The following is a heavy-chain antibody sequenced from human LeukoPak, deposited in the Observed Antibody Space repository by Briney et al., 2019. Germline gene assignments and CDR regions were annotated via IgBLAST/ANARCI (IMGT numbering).Heavy chain of an antibody. J-gene: IGHJ6*02. CDR2: ISYDGSNK. D-gene: IGHD3-3*01. CDR3: AKSLSITIFGVVSLYYYGMDV. V-gene: IGHV3-30*18. Sequence: GRSLRLSCAASGFTFSSYGMHWVRQAPGKGLEWVAVISYDGSNKYYADSVKGRFTISRGNSKNTLYLQMNSLRAEDTAVYYCAKSLSITIFGVVSLYYYGMDVWGQGTTVTVSS. CDR1: GFTFSSYG.